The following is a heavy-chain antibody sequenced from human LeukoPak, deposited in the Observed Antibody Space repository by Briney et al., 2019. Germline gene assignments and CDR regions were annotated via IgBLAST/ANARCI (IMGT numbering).Heavy chain of an antibody. V-gene: IGHV1-8*03. CDR3: ARVIGPRRNTIFGVVITHSYYYYMDV. CDR2: MNPNSGNT. CDR1: GYTFTSYD. D-gene: IGHD3-3*01. J-gene: IGHJ6*03. Sequence: ASVKVSCKASGYTFTSYDINWVRQATGQGLEWMGWMNPNSGNTGYAQKFQGRVTITRNTSISTAYMELSSLRSEDTAVYYCARVIGPRRNTIFGVVITHSYYYYMDVWGKGTTVTVSS.